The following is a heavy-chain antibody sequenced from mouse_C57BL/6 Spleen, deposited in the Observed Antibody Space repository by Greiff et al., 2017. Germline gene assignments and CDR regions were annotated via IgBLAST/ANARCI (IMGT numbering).Heavy chain of an antibody. J-gene: IGHJ4*01. CDR3: TRYGIYAMDY. CDR2: ISSGGDYI. Sequence: DVMLVESGEGLVKPGGSLKLSCAASGFTFSSYAMSWVRQTPEKRLEWVAYISSGGDYIYYADTVKGRFTISRDNARNTMYLQMSSLKSEDTAMYYCTRYGIYAMDYWGQGTSVTVSS. D-gene: IGHD2-1*01. V-gene: IGHV5-9-1*02. CDR1: GFTFSSYA.